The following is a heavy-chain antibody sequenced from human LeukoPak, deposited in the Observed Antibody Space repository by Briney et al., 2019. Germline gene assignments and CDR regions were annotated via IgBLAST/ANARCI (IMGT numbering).Heavy chain of an antibody. CDR3: ARGGPGWFDP. Sequence: SQTLSLTCTVSGGSIGSGDYYWSWIRQPPGKGLEWIGYIYYSWSTYYNPSLKSLVTISVDTSKNQFSLKLSSVTAADTAVYYCARGGPGWFDPWGQGTLVTVSS. CDR2: IYYSWST. V-gene: IGHV4-30-4*01. CDR1: GGSIGSGDYY. J-gene: IGHJ5*02.